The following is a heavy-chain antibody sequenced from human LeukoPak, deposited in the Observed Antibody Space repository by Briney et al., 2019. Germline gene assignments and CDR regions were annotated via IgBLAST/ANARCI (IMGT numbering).Heavy chain of an antibody. CDR1: VGSISNYY. J-gene: IGHJ4*02. V-gene: IGHV4-59*08. D-gene: IGHD1-26*01. CDR3: ARQGSGTYLV. CDR2: IYSSGIT. Sequence: SETLSLTCTVSVGSISNYYWGWIRQPPGKGLEWIGYIYSSGITTYNPSLNSRVTISVDTSKNQFSLRLSSVTAADTAVYYCARQGSGTYLVWGQGTLVTVSS.